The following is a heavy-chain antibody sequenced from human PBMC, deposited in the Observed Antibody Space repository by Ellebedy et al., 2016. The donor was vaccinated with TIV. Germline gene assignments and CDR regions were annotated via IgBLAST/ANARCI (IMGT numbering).Heavy chain of an antibody. J-gene: IGHJ3*02. CDR2: IVPLVGSI. V-gene: IGHV1-69*13. CDR1: GGTFSSYA. CDR3: ARKFGGGGAFDS. D-gene: IGHD3-10*01. Sequence: ASVKVSCXASGGTFSSYAFNWVRQAPGQGLEWMGGIVPLVGSIKYAEKFQGRVTISADESTTTGYLDFSSLTSEDTAVYYCARKFGGGGAFDSWGQGTMITVSP.